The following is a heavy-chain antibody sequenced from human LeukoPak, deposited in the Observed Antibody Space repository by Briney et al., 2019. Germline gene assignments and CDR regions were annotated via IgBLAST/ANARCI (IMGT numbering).Heavy chain of an antibody. CDR2: INHSGST. Sequence: PSETLSLTCAVYGGSFSGYYWSWIRQPPGKGLEWIGEINHSGSTNYNPSLKSRVTISVDTSKNQFSLKLSSVTAADTAVYYCARAYGSGSYYNGYYSYYGMDVWGQGTTVTVSS. J-gene: IGHJ6*02. CDR3: ARAYGSGSYYNGYYSYYGMDV. V-gene: IGHV4-34*01. D-gene: IGHD3-10*01. CDR1: GGSFSGYY.